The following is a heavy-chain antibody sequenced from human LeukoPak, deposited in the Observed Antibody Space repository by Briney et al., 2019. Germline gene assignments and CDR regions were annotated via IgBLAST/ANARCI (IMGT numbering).Heavy chain of an antibody. CDR2: INPNSGGT. Sequence: ASVKVSCKASGYTFTSYDINWVRQATGQGLEWMGWINPNSGGTNYAQKFQGRVTMTRDTSISTAYMELSRLRSDDTAVYYCARADWGGYSYGYYYYYYMDVWGKGTTVTVSS. V-gene: IGHV1-2*02. J-gene: IGHJ6*03. CDR1: GYTFTSYD. CDR3: ARADWGGYSYGYYYYYYMDV. D-gene: IGHD5-18*01.